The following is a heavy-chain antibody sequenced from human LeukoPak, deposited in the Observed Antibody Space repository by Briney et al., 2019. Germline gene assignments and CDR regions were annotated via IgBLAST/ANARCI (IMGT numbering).Heavy chain of an antibody. CDR3: AKDGETYYDYVWGSYESDY. CDR1: GFIFSYYG. V-gene: IGHV3-23*01. D-gene: IGHD3-16*01. J-gene: IGHJ4*02. CDR2: ISDSGDAT. Sequence: GGSLRLSCEVSGFIFSYYGMNWVRQAPGKGLEWVSAISDSGDATYYADSVKGRFTISRDNSKNTLYLQMNSLRAEDTAVYYCAKDGETYYDYVWGSYESDYWGQGTLVTVSS.